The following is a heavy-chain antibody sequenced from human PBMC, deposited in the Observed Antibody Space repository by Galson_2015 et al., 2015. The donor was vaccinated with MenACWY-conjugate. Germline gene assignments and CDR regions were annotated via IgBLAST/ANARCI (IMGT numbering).Heavy chain of an antibody. CDR1: GYTFSKYG. CDR2: ISTKSGDT. CDR3: ARQKKQGESSYFWCSFEA. J-gene: IGHJ4*02. Sequence: SVKVSCKASGYTFSKYGISWVRQAPGQGLEWIGWISTKSGDTNYPQKLQGRVTMTTDTPTNTVYMELRSLRSDDTAMYYCARQKKQGESSYFWCSFEAGGQGSLVTVSS. V-gene: IGHV1-18*01. D-gene: IGHD3-16*01.